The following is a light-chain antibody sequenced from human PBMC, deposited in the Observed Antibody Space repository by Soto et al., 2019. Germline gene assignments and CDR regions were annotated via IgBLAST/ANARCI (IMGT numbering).Light chain of an antibody. CDR3: QQYNSYSPT. CDR2: KAS. CDR1: QSISSW. J-gene: IGKJ1*01. Sequence: DIQMTQSPSTQSASVGDRVTITSRASQSISSWLAWYQQKPGKAPKLLIYKASSLESGVPSRFSGSGSGTEFTLTISSLQPDDFATYYCQQYNSYSPTFGQGTKVEIK. V-gene: IGKV1-5*03.